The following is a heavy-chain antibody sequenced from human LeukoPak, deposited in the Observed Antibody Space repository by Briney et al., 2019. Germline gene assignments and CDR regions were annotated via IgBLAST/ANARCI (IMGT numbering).Heavy chain of an antibody. CDR1: GFTFDDYG. CDR3: ARDLQYCRSTSCYTSDY. CDR2: INWNGGST. J-gene: IGHJ4*02. V-gene: IGHV3-20*04. Sequence: GGSLRLSCAASGFTFDDYGMSWVRQAPGKGLEWVSGINWNGGSTGYADSVKGRFTISRDNAKNSLYLQMNSLRAEDTGLYYCARDLQYCRSTSCYTSDYWGQGTLATVSS. D-gene: IGHD2-2*02.